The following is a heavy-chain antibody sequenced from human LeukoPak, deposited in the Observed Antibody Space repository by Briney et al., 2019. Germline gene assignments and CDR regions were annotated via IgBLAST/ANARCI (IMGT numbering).Heavy chain of an antibody. CDR1: GGSISSYY. D-gene: IGHD6-13*01. CDR3: ALGAAAAIFDY. CDR2: IYYSGST. Sequence: PSQTLSLTCTVSGGSISSYYWSWLRQPPGKGLEWIGYIYYSGSTNYNPSLKSRVTISVDTSKNQFSLKLSSVTAADTAVYYCALGAAAAIFDYWGQGTLVTVSS. V-gene: IGHV4-59*01. J-gene: IGHJ4*02.